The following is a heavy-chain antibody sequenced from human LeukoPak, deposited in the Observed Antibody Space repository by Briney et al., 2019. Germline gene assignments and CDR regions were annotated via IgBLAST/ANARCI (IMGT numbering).Heavy chain of an antibody. CDR3: AILSGTYTGD. V-gene: IGHV3-74*01. Sequence: GGSLRLSCAASGFTFSSYWVHWVRQAPGKGRVWVSRINSDGSSTSYADSVKGRFTISRDNAKNTVDLQMNSLRAEDTAVYYCAILSGTYTGDWGQGTLVTVSS. J-gene: IGHJ4*02. CDR1: GFTFSSYW. CDR2: INSDGSST. D-gene: IGHD1-26*01.